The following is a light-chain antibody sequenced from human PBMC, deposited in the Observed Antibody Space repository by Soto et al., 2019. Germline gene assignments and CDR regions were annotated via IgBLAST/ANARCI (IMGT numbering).Light chain of an antibody. CDR1: QSISNS. CDR2: RAS. J-gene: IGKJ4*01. V-gene: IGKV1-5*03. CDR3: QQYSTYPLT. Sequence: DIQMTQSPPTRSASVVDRATMTFLASQSISNSLAWYQQKPGTAPKLLIYRASALQRGVPSRFSGSGSGTEFTLTIDSLQPDDFATFYCQQYSTYPLTFGGGTKVDIK.